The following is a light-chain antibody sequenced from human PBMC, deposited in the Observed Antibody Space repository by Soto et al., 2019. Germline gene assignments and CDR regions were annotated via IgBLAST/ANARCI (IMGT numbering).Light chain of an antibody. V-gene: IGKV3-20*01. CDR1: QSVSNNY. J-gene: IGKJ1*01. CDR3: QQYGSSGT. Sequence: TQSPGTLSLSPGERATLSCRASQSVSNNYLAWYQQKPGQAPRLLIYGASNRATGILDRFSGSGSGTDFTLTISRLEPEDFAVYYCQQYGSSGTFGQGTKVDIK. CDR2: GAS.